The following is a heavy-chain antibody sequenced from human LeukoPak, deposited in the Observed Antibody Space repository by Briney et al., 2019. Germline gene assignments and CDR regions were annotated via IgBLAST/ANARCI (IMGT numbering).Heavy chain of an antibody. Sequence: KPSETLSLTCTVSGGSISSYYWSWIRQPPGKGLEWIGYIYYSGSTNYNPSLKSRVTISVDTSKNQFSLKLSSVTAADTAVYYCARDTTLHYGSGSYYYFDYWGQGTLVTVSS. CDR2: IYYSGST. V-gene: IGHV4-59*01. CDR3: ARDTTLHYGSGSYYYFDY. CDR1: GGSISSYY. J-gene: IGHJ4*02. D-gene: IGHD3-10*01.